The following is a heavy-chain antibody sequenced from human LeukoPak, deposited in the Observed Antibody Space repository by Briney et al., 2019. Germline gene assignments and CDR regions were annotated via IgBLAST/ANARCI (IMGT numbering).Heavy chain of an antibody. J-gene: IGHJ4*02. V-gene: IGHV3-21*01. CDR3: ARGVDSGSYFDY. Sequence: GSLRLSCAASGFTFSSYSMNWVRQAPGKGLEWVSSISSSSSYIYYADSVKGRFTISRDNAKNSLYLQMNSLRAEDTAVYYCARGVDSGSYFDYWGQGTPVTVSS. CDR2: ISSSSSYI. D-gene: IGHD1-26*01. CDR1: GFTFSSYS.